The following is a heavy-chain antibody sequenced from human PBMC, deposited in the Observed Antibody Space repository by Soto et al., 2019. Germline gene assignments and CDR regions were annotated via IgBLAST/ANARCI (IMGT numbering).Heavy chain of an antibody. CDR1: GYTFTGYY. CDR2: INPNSGGT. D-gene: IGHD2-15*01. J-gene: IGHJ5*02. Sequence: GASVKVSCKASGYTFTGYYMHWVRQAPGQGLEWMGWINPNSGGTNYAQKFQGWVTMTRDTSISTAYMEPSRLRSDDTAVYYCARDARYCSGGSCYQYNWFDPWGQGTLVTVSS. V-gene: IGHV1-2*04. CDR3: ARDARYCSGGSCYQYNWFDP.